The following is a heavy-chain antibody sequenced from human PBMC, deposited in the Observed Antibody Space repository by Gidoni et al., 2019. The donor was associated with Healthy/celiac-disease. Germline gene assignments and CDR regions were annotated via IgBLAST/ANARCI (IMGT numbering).Heavy chain of an antibody. CDR3: ARRGDGYDY. CDR1: GYGSSSYW. V-gene: IGHV5-10-1*01. D-gene: IGHD5-12*01. CDR2: FDPSDSYP. J-gene: IGHJ4*02. Sequence: EVQLVQSGAEVTKPGASPRISCKGAGYGSSSYWISWVRQMPGKGLEWMGGFDPSDSYPNYSPSFQGHVTISADKSISTAYLQWSSLKASDTAMYYCARRGDGYDYWGQGTLVTVSS.